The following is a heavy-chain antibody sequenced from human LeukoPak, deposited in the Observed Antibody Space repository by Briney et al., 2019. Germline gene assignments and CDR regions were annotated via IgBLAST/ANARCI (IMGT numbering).Heavy chain of an antibody. CDR3: ARQGAAGKYYYYYMDV. CDR2: IYPGDSDT. Sequence: GESLKISCKGSGYIFTSYWIGWVRQMPGKGLEWMGIIYPGDSDTRYSPSFQGQVTISADKSISTAYLQWSSLKASDTAMYYCARQGAAGKYYYYYMDVWGKGTTVTVSS. V-gene: IGHV5-51*01. CDR1: GYIFTSYW. J-gene: IGHJ6*03. D-gene: IGHD6-13*01.